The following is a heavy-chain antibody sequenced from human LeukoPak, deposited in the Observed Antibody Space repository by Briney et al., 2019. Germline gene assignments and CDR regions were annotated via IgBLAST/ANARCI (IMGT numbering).Heavy chain of an antibody. J-gene: IGHJ3*02. CDR2: INPNSGGT. Sequence: ASVKVSCKTSGYTFTGYYMHWVRQAPGQGLEWMGWINPNSGGTNYAQKFQGRVTMTRDTSISTAYMELSRLKASDTAMYYCARLSEDAFDIWGQGTMVTVSS. CDR3: ARLSEDAFDI. V-gene: IGHV1-2*02. CDR1: GYTFTGYY. D-gene: IGHD1-26*01.